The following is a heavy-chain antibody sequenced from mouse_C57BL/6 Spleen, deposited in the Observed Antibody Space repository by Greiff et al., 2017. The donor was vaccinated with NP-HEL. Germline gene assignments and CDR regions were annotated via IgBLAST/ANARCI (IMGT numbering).Heavy chain of an antibody. CDR2: IDPSDSYT. CDR1: GYTFTSYW. J-gene: IGHJ3*01. CDR3: ARSPQFITTVEAWFAY. Sequence: QVQLQQPGAELVMPGASVKLSCKASGYTFTSYWMHWVKQRPGQGLEWIGEIDPSDSYTNYNQKFKGKSTLTVDKSSSTAYMQLSSLTSEDSAVYYCARSPQFITTVEAWFAYWGQGTLVTVSA. D-gene: IGHD1-1*01. V-gene: IGHV1-69*01.